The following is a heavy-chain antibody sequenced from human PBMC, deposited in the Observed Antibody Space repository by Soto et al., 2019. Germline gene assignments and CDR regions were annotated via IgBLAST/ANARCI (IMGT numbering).Heavy chain of an antibody. D-gene: IGHD3-16*02. Sequence: PGGSLRLSCAASGFTFSSYSMNWGRQAPGKGLEWVSYISSSSSTIYYADSVKGRFTISRDNAKNSLYLQMDSLRAEDTAVYYCATQITFGGVIGYLDYWGQGTLVTVPQ. CDR3: ATQITFGGVIGYLDY. J-gene: IGHJ4*02. CDR2: ISSSSSTI. V-gene: IGHV3-48*01. CDR1: GFTFSSYS.